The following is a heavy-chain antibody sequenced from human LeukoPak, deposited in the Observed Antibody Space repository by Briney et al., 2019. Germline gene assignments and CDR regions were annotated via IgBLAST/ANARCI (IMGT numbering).Heavy chain of an antibody. CDR3: ARVHIAVAGAVEY. J-gene: IGHJ4*02. CDR1: GFTFSSCS. D-gene: IGHD6-19*01. CDR2: ISSSSSYI. V-gene: IGHV3-21*01. Sequence: GGSLRLSCAASGFTFSSCSMNWVRQAPGKGLEWVSSISSSSSYIYYADSVKGRFTISRDNARNSLYLQMNSRRAEDTAVYYCARVHIAVAGAVEYWGQGTLVTVSS.